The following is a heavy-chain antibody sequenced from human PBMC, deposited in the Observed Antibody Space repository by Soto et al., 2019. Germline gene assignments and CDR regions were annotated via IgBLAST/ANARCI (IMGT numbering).Heavy chain of an antibody. CDR3: AKGVRGVPNWFDP. CDR1: GGSISNSANH. Sequence: QVQLQESGPGLVSPSQTLSLSCTVSGGSISNSANHWSWIRQHPGEGLGWIGYIYYSGGTYYSPSLKGRVTMSIDAAKNQFSLKLSSVTAADTAVYYCAKGVRGVPNWFDPWGQGTLVTVSS. J-gene: IGHJ5*02. D-gene: IGHD3-10*01. CDR2: IYYSGGT. V-gene: IGHV4-31*03.